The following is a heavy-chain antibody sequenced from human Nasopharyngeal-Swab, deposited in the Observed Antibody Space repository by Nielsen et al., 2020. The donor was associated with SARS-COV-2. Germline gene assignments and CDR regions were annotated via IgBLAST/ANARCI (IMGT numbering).Heavy chain of an antibody. D-gene: IGHD1-26*01. Sequence: GGSLRLSCAASGFTVSSNYMSWVRQAPGKGLEWVSVIYSGGSTYYADSVKGRFTISRDNSKNTLYLQMNSLRAEGTAVYYCARASGSYYRVYYYGMDVWGQGTTVTVSS. CDR2: IYSGGST. V-gene: IGHV3-53*01. J-gene: IGHJ6*02. CDR3: ARASGSYYRVYYYGMDV. CDR1: GFTVSSNY.